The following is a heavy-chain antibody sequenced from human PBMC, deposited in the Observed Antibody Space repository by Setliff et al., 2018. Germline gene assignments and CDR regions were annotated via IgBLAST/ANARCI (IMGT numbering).Heavy chain of an antibody. CDR3: ARELRSPYWHLDS. V-gene: IGHV1-69*11. Sequence: ASVKVSCKVSGGAFSNYGLTWVRQAPGQGLVWMGRIIPILETTNYAQNFQGRVTITADESTSTGYMELRSLRSDDTAVYYCARELRSPYWHLDSWGQGTQVTVSS. D-gene: IGHD3-16*01. CDR2: IIPILETT. CDR1: GGAFSNYG. J-gene: IGHJ5*01.